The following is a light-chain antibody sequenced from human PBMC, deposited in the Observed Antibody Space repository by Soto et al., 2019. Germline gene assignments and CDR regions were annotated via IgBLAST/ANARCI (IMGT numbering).Light chain of an antibody. CDR1: SSDVGGYNS. CDR3: SSYTSSSTRS. CDR2: DVS. Sequence: QSALTQPASVSGSPGQSIAISCTGTSSDVGGYNSVSWYQQYPGKAPKLMIHDVSNRPSGVSNRFSGSKSGNTASLTISGLQAEDEADYYCSSYTSSSTRSFGTGTKVSVL. V-gene: IGLV2-14*01. J-gene: IGLJ1*01.